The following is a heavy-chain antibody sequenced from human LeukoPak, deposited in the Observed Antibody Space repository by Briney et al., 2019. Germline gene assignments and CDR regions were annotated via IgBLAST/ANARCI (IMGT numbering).Heavy chain of an antibody. CDR1: GFTFDDYA. V-gene: IGHV3-9*01. Sequence: PGGSLRLSCAASGFTFDDYAMHWVRQAPGKGLEWVSGISWNSGSIGYADSVKGRFTISRDNAENSLYLEMNSLRAEDTAVYYCATRRGGDLLYFDLWGRGTLVTVSS. D-gene: IGHD2-21*01. CDR2: ISWNSGSI. J-gene: IGHJ2*01. CDR3: ATRRGGDLLYFDL.